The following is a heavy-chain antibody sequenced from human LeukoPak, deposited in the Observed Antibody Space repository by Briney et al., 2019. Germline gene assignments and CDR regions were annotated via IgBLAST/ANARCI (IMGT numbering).Heavy chain of an antibody. D-gene: IGHD2/OR15-2a*01. J-gene: IGHJ3*01. CDR2: IRQDGSE. CDR1: GFIIGSYW. CDR3: ARAGYYGDDAFDL. V-gene: IGHV3-7*01. Sequence: GGSLRLSCVASGFIIGSYWMSWVRQAPGKGLEWVANIRQDGSEKYVYSVKGRRTISRDNAKNSLYLQMNNLTAADTAIYYCARAGYYGDDAFDLWGQGTRVTVSS.